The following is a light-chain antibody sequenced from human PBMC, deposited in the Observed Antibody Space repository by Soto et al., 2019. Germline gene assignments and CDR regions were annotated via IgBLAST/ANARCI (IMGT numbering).Light chain of an antibody. Sequence: DIQMTQSPSTLSASVGDRVTITCRASQSISSWLAWYRQKPGKAPKLLIYDASSLESGVPSRFSGSGSGTEFTITTRSLKHHDFATYYCQQYNSYCTFGQGTKVDIK. CDR2: DAS. V-gene: IGKV1-5*01. J-gene: IGKJ1*01. CDR1: QSISSW. CDR3: QQYNSYCT.